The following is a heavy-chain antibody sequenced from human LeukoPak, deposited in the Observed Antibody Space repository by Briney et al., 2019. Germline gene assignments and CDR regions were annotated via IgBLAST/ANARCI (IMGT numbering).Heavy chain of an antibody. J-gene: IGHJ6*02. CDR2: INTNTGNP. V-gene: IGHV7-4-1*02. CDR1: GYTFTSYG. CDR3: ARVVESSSSWYNTKAFGASVYYYYGMDV. Sequence: ASVKVSCKASGYTFTSYGISWVRQAPGQGLEWMGWINTNTGNPTYAQGFTGRFVFSLDTSVSTAYLQISSLKAEDTAVYYCARVVESSSSWYNTKAFGASVYYYYGMDVWGQGTTVTVSS. D-gene: IGHD6-13*01.